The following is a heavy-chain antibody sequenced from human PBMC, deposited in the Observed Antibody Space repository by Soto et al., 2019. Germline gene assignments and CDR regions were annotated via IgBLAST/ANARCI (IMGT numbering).Heavy chain of an antibody. CDR1: GYTFTSYD. Sequence: QVQLVQSGAEVKKPGASVKVSCKASGYTFTSYDINWVRQATGQGREWMGWMNPNSGNTGYAQKFQGRVTMTRNTSRSTAYMELSSLRSEDTAVYYCARPQGPYCSGGSCYSEDWFDPWGQGTLVPVSS. CDR2: MNPNSGNT. V-gene: IGHV1-8*01. J-gene: IGHJ5*02. CDR3: ARPQGPYCSGGSCYSEDWFDP. D-gene: IGHD2-15*01.